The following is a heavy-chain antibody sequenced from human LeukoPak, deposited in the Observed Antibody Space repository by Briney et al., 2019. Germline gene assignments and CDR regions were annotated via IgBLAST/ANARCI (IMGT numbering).Heavy chain of an antibody. CDR1: GFIFSSYT. CDR2: ISYDGSDK. CDR3: AKDLESYCGGDCSNYFDY. J-gene: IGHJ4*02. V-gene: IGHV3-30*04. Sequence: GGSLRLSCAASGFIFSSYTMHWVRQAPGKGLEWVAVISYDGSDKYYADSVKGRFTISRDNSKNTLYLQMNSLRAEDTAVYYCAKDLESYCGGDCSNYFDYWGQGTLVTVSS. D-gene: IGHD2-21*02.